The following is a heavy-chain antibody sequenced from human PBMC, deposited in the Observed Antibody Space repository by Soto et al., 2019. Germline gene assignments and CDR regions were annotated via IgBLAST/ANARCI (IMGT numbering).Heavy chain of an antibody. Sequence: SETLSLTCAVYGGSFSGYYWSWIRQPPGKGLEWIGEINHSGSTNYNPSLESRVTISVDTSKNQFSLKLSSVTAADTAVYYCARGRITIFGVVIILNYFDYWGQGTLVTVSS. J-gene: IGHJ4*02. V-gene: IGHV4-34*01. CDR3: ARGRITIFGVVIILNYFDY. CDR2: INHSGST. CDR1: GGSFSGYY. D-gene: IGHD3-3*01.